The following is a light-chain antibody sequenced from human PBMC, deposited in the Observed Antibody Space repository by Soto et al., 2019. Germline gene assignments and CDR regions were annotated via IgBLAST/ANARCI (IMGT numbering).Light chain of an antibody. V-gene: IGKV1-39*01. J-gene: IGKJ4*01. CDR1: QSIGRF. CDR2: VAS. CDR3: QQSFTTPLT. Sequence: DIQMSPSPSSLTAAVGGRVTITCRASQSIGRFLNWHQQKPGKAPNVLINVASTLRSGVPSRFSGSGSGTDFNLTINSLQPEDFATYFCQQSFTTPLTFGGGTKVDIK.